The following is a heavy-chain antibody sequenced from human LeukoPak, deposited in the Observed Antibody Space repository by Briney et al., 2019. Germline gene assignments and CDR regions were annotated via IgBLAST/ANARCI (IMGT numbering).Heavy chain of an antibody. CDR1: GYSFTSYW. D-gene: IGHD3-10*01. J-gene: IGHJ6*03. Sequence: GESLKISCKGSGYSFTSYWIGWVRQMPGKGLEWMGIIYPSDSDTRYSPSFQGQVTISADKSVSTAYLQWSSLKASDTAMYYCARSNYYGSGNYDYYYYMDVWGKGTTVTISS. CDR3: ARSNYYGSGNYDYYYYMDV. V-gene: IGHV5-51*01. CDR2: IYPSDSDT.